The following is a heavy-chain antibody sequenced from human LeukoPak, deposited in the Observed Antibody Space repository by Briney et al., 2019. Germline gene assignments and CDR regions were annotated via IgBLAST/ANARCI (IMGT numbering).Heavy chain of an antibody. D-gene: IGHD2-21*02. CDR3: ARARKIVVVTAILSGFDY. J-gene: IGHJ4*02. CDR1: GXSISSGGDY. CDR2: IYYSGST. Sequence: SQTLSLTCTVSGXSISSGGDYWSWIRQHPGKGLEWIGYIYYSGSTYYNPSLKSRVTISVDTSKNQFSLKLSSVTAADTAVYYCARARKIVVVTAILSGFDYWGQGTLVTVSS. V-gene: IGHV4-31*03.